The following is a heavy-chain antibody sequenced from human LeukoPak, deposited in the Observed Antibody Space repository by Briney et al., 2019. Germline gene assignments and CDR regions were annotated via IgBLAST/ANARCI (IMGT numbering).Heavy chain of an antibody. D-gene: IGHD6-13*01. Sequence: ASVKVSCKASGYTFTSYAMNWVRQAPGQGLEWMGWINPNSGGTNYAQKFQGRVTMTRDTSISTAYMELSRLRSDDTAVYYCARRRIAAAGTALDYWGQGTLVTVSS. CDR3: ARRRIAAAGTALDY. CDR2: INPNSGGT. CDR1: GYTFTSYA. J-gene: IGHJ4*02. V-gene: IGHV1-2*02.